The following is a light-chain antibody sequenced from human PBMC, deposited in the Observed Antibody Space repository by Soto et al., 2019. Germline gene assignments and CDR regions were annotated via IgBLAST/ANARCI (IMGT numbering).Light chain of an antibody. CDR3: QQYDNSPLT. V-gene: IGKV3-20*01. Sequence: MLKQSPGTLSLKQGERATLSCRASQSVSSYLAWYQQEPGQAPRLLIYGASNRATGIPDRFSGSGSGTDFTLTISRLEPEDFAVYYCQQYDNSPLTFGGGTKVDIK. J-gene: IGKJ4*01. CDR1: QSVSSY. CDR2: GAS.